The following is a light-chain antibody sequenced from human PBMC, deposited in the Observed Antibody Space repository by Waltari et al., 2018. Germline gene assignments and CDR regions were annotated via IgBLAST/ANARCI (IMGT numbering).Light chain of an antibody. Sequence: QAVVTQEPSLTVSPGGTVTLTCASSTGPVTRGHYPYWFQQKPGQAPRTLIYATSNRHSWPPVRSSVSLLGGKAALTLSGAQPDDEADYYCLISFGGAEEIFGGGTKLTVL. CDR2: ATS. CDR1: TGPVTRGHY. V-gene: IGLV7-46*01. J-gene: IGLJ2*01. CDR3: LISFGGAEEI.